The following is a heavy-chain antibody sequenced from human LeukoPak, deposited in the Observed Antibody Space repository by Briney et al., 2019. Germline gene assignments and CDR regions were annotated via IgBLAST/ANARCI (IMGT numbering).Heavy chain of an antibody. CDR3: ARVGGRGYDLFDY. CDR2: IYYSGST. CDR1: GGSISSGGYY. J-gene: IGHJ4*02. D-gene: IGHD5-12*01. Sequence: PSETLSLTCAVSGGSISSGGYYWGWIRQPPGKGLEWIGSIYYSGSTYYNPSLKSRVTISVDTSKNQFSLKLSSVTAADTAVYYCARVGGRGYDLFDYWGQGTLVTVSS. V-gene: IGHV4-39*07.